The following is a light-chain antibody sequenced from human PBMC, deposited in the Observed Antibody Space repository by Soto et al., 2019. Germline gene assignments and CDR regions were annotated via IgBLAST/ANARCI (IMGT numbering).Light chain of an antibody. CDR1: SSTIGSNT. CDR3: AAWDDSLNGWV. Sequence: QSVLTQPPSASGTPGQRVTISGSGRSSTIGSNTVNCYQQLPGTAPKLLIFSNNQRPSGVPDRFSGSKSGTSASLAISGLQSEDEADYYCAAWDDSLNGWVFGGGTKLTVL. J-gene: IGLJ3*02. V-gene: IGLV1-44*01. CDR2: SNN.